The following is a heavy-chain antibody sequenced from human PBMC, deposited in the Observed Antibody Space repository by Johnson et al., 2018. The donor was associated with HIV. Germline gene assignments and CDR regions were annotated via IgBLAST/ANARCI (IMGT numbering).Heavy chain of an antibody. CDR1: GFTFSSYA. V-gene: IGHV3-23*04. CDR2: ISGSGGST. J-gene: IGHJ3*02. D-gene: IGHD3-22*01. CDR3: AKSAPFYYDSPADAFDI. Sequence: EVQLVESGGGLVQPGGSLRLSCAASGFTFSSYAMSWVRQAPGKGLEWVSAISGSGGSTYYADSVKGRFTISRDNSKNTLYLQMNSLRAEDTAVYYCAKSAPFYYDSPADAFDIWGQGTMVTVSS.